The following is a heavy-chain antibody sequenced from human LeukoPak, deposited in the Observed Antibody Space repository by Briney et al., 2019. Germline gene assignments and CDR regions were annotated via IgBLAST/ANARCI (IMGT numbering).Heavy chain of an antibody. D-gene: IGHD3-22*01. CDR2: ISSSGSTI. J-gene: IGHJ4*02. V-gene: IGHV3-48*03. CDR1: GFTFSSYE. Sequence: PGGSLRLSCAASGFTFSSYEMNWVRQAPGKGLEGGSYISSSGSTIYYADSVKGRFTISRDNAKNSLYLQMNSLRAEDTAVYYCARGDYYDSSGYYYGFDYWGQGTLVTVSS. CDR3: ARGDYYDSSGYYYGFDY.